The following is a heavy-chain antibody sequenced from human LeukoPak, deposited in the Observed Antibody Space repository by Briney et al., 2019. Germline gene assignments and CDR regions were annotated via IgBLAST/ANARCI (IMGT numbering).Heavy chain of an antibody. J-gene: IGHJ4*02. CDR2: ISGSGGST. V-gene: IGHV3-23*01. D-gene: IGHD3-22*01. CDR1: GFTFSSYA. CDR3: ARGRYHRDSSGYYDY. Sequence: GGSLRLSCAASGFTFSSYAMSWVRQAPGKGLEWVSAISGSGGSTYYADSVKGRFTISRDNSKNTLYLQMNSLRAEDTAVYYCARGRYHRDSSGYYDYWGQGTLVTVSS.